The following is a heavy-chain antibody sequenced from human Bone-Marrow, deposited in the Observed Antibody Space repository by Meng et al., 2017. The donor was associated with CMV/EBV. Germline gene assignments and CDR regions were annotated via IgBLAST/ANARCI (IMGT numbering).Heavy chain of an antibody. CDR3: ARLRPPFGSYYYYGMDV. J-gene: IGHJ6*02. Sequence: SETLSLTCTVSGGSISSSSYYWGWIRQPPGKGLEWIGSIYYSGSTYYNPSLKSRVTISVDTSKNQFSLKLSSVTAADTAVYYCARLRPPFGSYYYYGMDVWGQGTTVTVSS. CDR2: IYYSGST. D-gene: IGHD3-16*01. V-gene: IGHV4-39*01. CDR1: GGSISSSSYY.